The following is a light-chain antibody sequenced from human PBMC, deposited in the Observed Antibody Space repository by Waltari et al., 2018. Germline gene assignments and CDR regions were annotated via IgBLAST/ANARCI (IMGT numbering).Light chain of an antibody. CDR3: ASWDDSLNGHWV. J-gene: IGLJ3*02. CDR1: SSNLGNNV. V-gene: IGLV1-44*01. Sequence: QSVLTQPPSASGTPGQRVTISCSGTSSNLGNNVVNWYQQVPGTAPKLLIYRNDRRPAGVADRFPASKSGTSASLAISGLQSEDEAEYYCASWDDSLNGHWVFGGGTKVTVL. CDR2: RND.